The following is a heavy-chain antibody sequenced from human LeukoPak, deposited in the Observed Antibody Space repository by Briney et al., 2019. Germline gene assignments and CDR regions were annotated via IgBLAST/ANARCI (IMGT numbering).Heavy chain of an antibody. Sequence: SETLSLTCTASGGSISSSSYYWGWIRQPPGKGLEWIGSIYYSGSTYYNPSLKSRVTISVDTSKNQFSLKLSPVTAADTAVYYCARRLSVVPAATNWFDPWGQGTLVTVSS. CDR1: GGSISSSSYY. V-gene: IGHV4-39*01. D-gene: IGHD2-2*01. J-gene: IGHJ5*02. CDR3: ARRLSVVPAATNWFDP. CDR2: IYYSGST.